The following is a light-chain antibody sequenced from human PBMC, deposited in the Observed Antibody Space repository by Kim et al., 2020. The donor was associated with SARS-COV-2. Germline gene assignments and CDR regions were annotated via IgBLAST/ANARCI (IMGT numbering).Light chain of an antibody. V-gene: IGKV3-20*01. Sequence: SPGERATLSCRASQSIGSSYLAWYQQKAGQAPRLLIHGVSSRATGIPDRFSGSGSATDFTLTISRLEPEDFAVYYCQQYATSPRTFGQGTKVDIK. CDR3: QQYATSPRT. CDR1: QSIGSSY. CDR2: GVS. J-gene: IGKJ1*01.